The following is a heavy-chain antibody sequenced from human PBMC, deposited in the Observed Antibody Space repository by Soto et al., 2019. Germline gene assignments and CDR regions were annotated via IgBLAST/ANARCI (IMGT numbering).Heavy chain of an antibody. CDR2: IYYSGST. D-gene: IGHD3-3*01. V-gene: IGHV4-31*03. CDR1: GGSISSGDYY. J-gene: IGHJ5*02. CDR3: ARWWSGSRQGFDP. Sequence: QVQLQESGPGLVKPSQTLSLTCTVSGGSISSGDYYWSWIRQHPGKGLEWIGYIYYSGSTYYNPSPKSRVTISGDTSTSQFSLKPSSVTAADTAVYYCARWWSGSRQGFDPWGQGTLVTVSS.